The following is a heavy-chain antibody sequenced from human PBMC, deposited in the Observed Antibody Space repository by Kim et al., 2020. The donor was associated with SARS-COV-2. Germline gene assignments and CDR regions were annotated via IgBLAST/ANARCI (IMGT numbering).Heavy chain of an antibody. CDR3: ARRSSGLRSEGDFDY. J-gene: IGHJ4*02. V-gene: IGHV4-39*01. D-gene: IGHD3-10*01. Sequence: PALKRRVTISVETSKNQFSLQLSSVTAADTAVYYCARRSSGLRSEGDFDYWGQGTLVTVSS.